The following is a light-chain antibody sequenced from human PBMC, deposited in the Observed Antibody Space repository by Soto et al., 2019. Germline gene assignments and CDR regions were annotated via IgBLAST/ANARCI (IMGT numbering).Light chain of an antibody. V-gene: IGKV3-11*01. CDR3: QQRYNRPPYT. CDR1: QTVSSY. Sequence: EIVLTQSPVTLSLSPGERATLSCRASQTVSSYVAWYQQRHGQAPRLVIYDSSNRAPGVPARFSGSGSGTQFTLTISSLEPEDSAVYYCQQRYNRPPYTFGQWTKLEIK. CDR2: DSS. J-gene: IGKJ2*01.